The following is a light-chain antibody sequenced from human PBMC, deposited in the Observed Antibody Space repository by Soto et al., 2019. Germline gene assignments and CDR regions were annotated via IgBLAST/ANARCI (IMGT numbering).Light chain of an antibody. V-gene: IGKV1-39*01. CDR2: ATS. CDR3: QQSFTTPS. Sequence: DIQMTQSPSSLSASVGDRVTITCRASQSISSYLNWYQQKPGKAPKLLIYATSNLQSGVPSRFSGRGFGTDFTLTISSLQPEDFATYYCQQSFTTPSFGQGTRLE. CDR1: QSISSY. J-gene: IGKJ5*01.